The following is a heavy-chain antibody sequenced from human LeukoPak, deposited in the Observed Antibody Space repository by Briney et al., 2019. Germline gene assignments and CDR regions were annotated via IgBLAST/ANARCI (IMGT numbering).Heavy chain of an antibody. V-gene: IGHV1-2*02. CDR2: INPNSGGT. J-gene: IGHJ3*02. CDR1: GYTFTSYG. D-gene: IGHD2-8*01. Sequence: EASVKVSCKASGYTFTSYGISWVRQAPGQGLEWMGWINPNSGGTNYAQKFQGRVTMTRDTSISTAYMELSRLRSDDTAVYYCARVYMLGAFDIWGQGTMVTVSS. CDR3: ARVYMLGAFDI.